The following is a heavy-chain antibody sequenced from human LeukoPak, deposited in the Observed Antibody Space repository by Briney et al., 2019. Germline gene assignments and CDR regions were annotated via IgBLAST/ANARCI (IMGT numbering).Heavy chain of an antibody. J-gene: IGHJ6*03. V-gene: IGHV1-46*01. Sequence: ASVKVSCKASGYTFTGYYMHWVRQAPGQGLEWMGIINPSGGSTSYAQKFQGRVTMTRDMSTSTVYMELSSLRSEDTAVYYCARGGIAVAGPFYYYYYYMDVWGKGTTVTVSS. D-gene: IGHD6-19*01. CDR1: GYTFTGYY. CDR2: INPSGGST. CDR3: ARGGIAVAGPFYYYYYYMDV.